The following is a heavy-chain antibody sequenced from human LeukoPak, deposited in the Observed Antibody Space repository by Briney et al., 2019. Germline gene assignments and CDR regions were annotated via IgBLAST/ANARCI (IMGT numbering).Heavy chain of an antibody. J-gene: IGHJ6*02. D-gene: IGHD3-22*01. V-gene: IGHV4-59*01. CDR3: ARIDPGYYYYGMDV. CDR1: GGSISSYY. Sequence: SETLSLTCTVSGGSISSYYWSWIRQPPGKGLEWIGYIYYSGSTNYTPSLKSRVTISVDTSKNQFSLKLSSVTAADTAVYYCARIDPGYYYYGMDVWGQGTTVTVSS. CDR2: IYYSGST.